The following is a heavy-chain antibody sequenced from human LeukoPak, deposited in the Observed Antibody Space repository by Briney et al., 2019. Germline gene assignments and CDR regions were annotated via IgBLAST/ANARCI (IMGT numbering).Heavy chain of an antibody. CDR1: GVTFSSYS. Sequence: PGGSLRLSCAASGVTFSSYSMNWVRQPPGRGREWVSYVIGISSIIYYADSMKGRFTVSRDNAKNSLFLQMNSLRGEDTAVYYCARVFRPSLTVFIIRGAFDIWGQGTMVTVSS. D-gene: IGHD3-3*01. J-gene: IGHJ3*02. V-gene: IGHV3-48*04. CDR3: ARVFRPSLTVFIIRGAFDI. CDR2: VIGISSII.